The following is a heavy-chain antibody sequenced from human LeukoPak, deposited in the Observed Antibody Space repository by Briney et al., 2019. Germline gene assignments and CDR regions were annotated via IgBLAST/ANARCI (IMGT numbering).Heavy chain of an antibody. CDR3: ARESRWYYYDSASYYFDY. V-gene: IGHV4-59*11. J-gene: IGHJ4*02. CDR2: IYYSVST. Sequence: PSETLSLTCTVSAGSISGHSWNWIRQPPGKGLEWIGDIYYSVSTRYNPSLESRVTISLDTSKNQFSLSLTSVTAADTAVYYCARESRWYYYDSASYYFDYWGQGTLVTVSS. CDR1: AGSISGHS. D-gene: IGHD3-22*01.